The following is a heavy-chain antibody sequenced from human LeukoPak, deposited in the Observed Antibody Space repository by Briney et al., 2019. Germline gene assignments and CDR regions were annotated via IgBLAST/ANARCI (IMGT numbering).Heavy chain of an antibody. CDR2: IYHSGST. CDR3: ARERGDSGGYRAFDI. Sequence: SETLSLTCTVSGGSISSYYWSWIRQPPGKGLEWIGYIYHSGSTYYNPSLKSRVTISVDRSKNQFSLKLSSVTAADTAVYYCARERGDSGGYRAFDIWGQGTMVTVSS. CDR1: GGSISSYY. J-gene: IGHJ3*02. V-gene: IGHV4-59*12. D-gene: IGHD3-22*01.